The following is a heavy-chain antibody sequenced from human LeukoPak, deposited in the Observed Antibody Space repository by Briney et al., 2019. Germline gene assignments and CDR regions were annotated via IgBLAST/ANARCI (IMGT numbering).Heavy chain of an antibody. CDR2: VKGDEICT. CDR3: ATGPYSAFEM. Sequence: PGGSLRLSCAPSGFTFTDLWMHSVRQAPGGGLVWVSRVKGDEICTLYADSVKDQFTISRDNAKNTLYLQLNSLRADDTALYYCATGPYSAFEMWGQGTMVTVSS. CDR1: GFTFTDLW. D-gene: IGHD2-21*01. V-gene: IGHV3-74*01. J-gene: IGHJ3*02.